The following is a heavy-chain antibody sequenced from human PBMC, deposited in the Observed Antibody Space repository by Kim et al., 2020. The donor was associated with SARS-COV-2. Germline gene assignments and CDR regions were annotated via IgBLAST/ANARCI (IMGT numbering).Heavy chain of an antibody. CDR3: ARGRGLSSGWYDY. Sequence: SETLSLTCAVYGGSFSGYYWSWIRQPPGKGLEWIGEINHSGSTNYNPSLKSRVTISVDTSKNQFSLKLSSVTAADTAVYYCARGRGLSSGWYDYWGQGTLVTVSS. D-gene: IGHD6-19*01. J-gene: IGHJ4*02. CDR1: GGSFSGYY. CDR2: INHSGST. V-gene: IGHV4-34*01.